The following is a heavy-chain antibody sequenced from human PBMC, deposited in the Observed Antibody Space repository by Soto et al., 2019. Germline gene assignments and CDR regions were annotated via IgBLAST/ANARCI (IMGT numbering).Heavy chain of an antibody. CDR1: GGSISGYY. CDR3: ARSWAYYYDSSGYYFSH. Sequence: SETLSLTCTVSGGSISGYYWSWIRQPPGKGLEWIGYIYYSGSTYYNPSLKSRVTISVDTSKNQFSLKLSSVTAADTAVYYCARSWAYYYDSSGYYFSHWGQGTMVTVSS. D-gene: IGHD3-22*01. CDR2: IYYSGST. V-gene: IGHV4-30-4*01. J-gene: IGHJ3*01.